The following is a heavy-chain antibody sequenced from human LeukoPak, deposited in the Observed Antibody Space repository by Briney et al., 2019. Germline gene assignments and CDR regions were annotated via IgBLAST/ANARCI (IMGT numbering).Heavy chain of an antibody. CDR3: ARIYYYDTEVRPTEH. CDR2: ISAYNGNT. V-gene: IGHV1-18*01. J-gene: IGHJ1*01. CDR1: RYTFTRDG. Sequence: ASVKVSCKASRYTFTRDGISTVRQAPGQGLKWMGWISAYNGNTNYAQKLQGRVTMTTDTSTSTAYMELRSLRSDDTAVYYCARIYYYDTEVRPTEHWGQGTLVTVSS. D-gene: IGHD3-22*01.